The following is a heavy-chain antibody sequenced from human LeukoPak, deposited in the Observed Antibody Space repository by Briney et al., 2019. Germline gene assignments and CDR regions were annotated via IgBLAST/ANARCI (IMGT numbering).Heavy chain of an antibody. J-gene: IGHJ4*02. D-gene: IGHD5-18*01. CDR3: TRSGYSYGGGGDY. V-gene: IGHV3-73*01. CDR2: IRSKANSYAT. CDR1: GFTFSGSA. Sequence: GGSLRLSCAASGFTFSGSAMHWVRQASGKGLGWVGRIRSKANSYATAYAASVKGRLTISRDDTKNTAYLQMNSLKTEDTAVYYCTRSGYSYGGGGDYWGQGTLVTVSS.